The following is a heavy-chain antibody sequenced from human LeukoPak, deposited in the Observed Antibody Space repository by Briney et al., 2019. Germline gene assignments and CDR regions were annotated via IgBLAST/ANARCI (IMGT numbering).Heavy chain of an antibody. CDR1: GYSFTSYW. Sequence: GESLKISCKGSGYSFTSYWIGWVRQMPGKGLEWMGIIYPGDSDTRYSPSFQGQVTISADKSISTAYLQWSSLKASDTAMYYCAGHGDYDYVWGSYRREGAFDIWGQGTMVTVSS. CDR2: IYPGDSDT. D-gene: IGHD3-16*02. CDR3: AGHGDYDYVWGSYRREGAFDI. V-gene: IGHV5-51*01. J-gene: IGHJ3*02.